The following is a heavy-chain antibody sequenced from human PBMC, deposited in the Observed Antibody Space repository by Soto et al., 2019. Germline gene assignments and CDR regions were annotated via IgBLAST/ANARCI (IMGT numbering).Heavy chain of an antibody. V-gene: IGHV4-59*01. CDR3: AKYRRTDAEGHRLDF. CDR1: GGSISGYY. D-gene: IGHD2-2*01. Sequence: QVQLQESGPGLVRPSETLSLTCTLSGGSISGYYWSWIRQPPGKGLEWIGYVYYSGSTKYNPSLESRVTISVDMSNNQFSLMLTSVTAADTAVYYCAKYRRTDAEGHRLDFWGQGTLVTVSS. J-gene: IGHJ4*02. CDR2: VYYSGST.